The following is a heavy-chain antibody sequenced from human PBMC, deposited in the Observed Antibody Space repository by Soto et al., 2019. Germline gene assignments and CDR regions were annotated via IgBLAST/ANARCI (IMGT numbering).Heavy chain of an antibody. Sequence: QVQLVESGGGVVQPGRSLRLSCAASGFTFSSYAMHWVRQAPGKGLGWVAVISYDGSNKYYADSVKGRFTISRDNPKTLYLQMNSLRAEDTAVYYCVRDKSPYSSGWHNRHFDYWGQGTLVTVSS. V-gene: IGHV3-30-3*01. D-gene: IGHD6-19*01. CDR3: VRDKSPYSSGWHNRHFDY. J-gene: IGHJ4*02. CDR2: ISYDGSNK. CDR1: GFTFSSYA.